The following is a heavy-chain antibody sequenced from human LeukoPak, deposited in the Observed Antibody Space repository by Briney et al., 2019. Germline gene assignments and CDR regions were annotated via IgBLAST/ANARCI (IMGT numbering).Heavy chain of an antibody. Sequence: PGGSLRLSCAASGFTFSSYTMNWVRQAPGKGLEWVSSISSSSYIYYADSVKGRFTISGDNAKNSLYLQMNSLRAEDTAVYYCARDREGDYIWGSYRPDWFDPWSQGTLVTASS. CDR2: ISSSSYI. V-gene: IGHV3-21*01. D-gene: IGHD3-16*02. CDR3: ARDREGDYIWGSYRPDWFDP. J-gene: IGHJ5*02. CDR1: GFTFSSYT.